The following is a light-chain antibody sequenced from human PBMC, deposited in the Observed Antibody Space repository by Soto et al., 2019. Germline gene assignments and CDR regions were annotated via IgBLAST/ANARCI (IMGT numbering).Light chain of an antibody. CDR2: GAS. V-gene: IGKV3-15*01. CDR1: QSVGSD. CDR3: QHYNNWPLT. Sequence: EIVLTHSPGTLSLSPCERATLYFRASQSVGSDLAWYQQKPGQAPRLLIYGASTRVTGIPARFSGSGSGTEFTLSISSLQSEDFAVYYCQHYNNWPLTFGGGTKVDI. J-gene: IGKJ4*01.